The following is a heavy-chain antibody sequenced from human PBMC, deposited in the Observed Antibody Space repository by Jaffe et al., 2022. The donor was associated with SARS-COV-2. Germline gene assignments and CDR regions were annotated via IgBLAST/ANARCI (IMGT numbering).Heavy chain of an antibody. Sequence: EVQLVESGGGLVKPGGSLRLSCAASGFTFSNAWMSWVRQAPGKGLEWVGRIKSKTDGGTTDYAAPVKGRFTISRDDSKNTLYLQMNSLKTEDTAVYYCTTDLKGGDILTGYYYYYYYGMDVWGQGTTVTVSS. J-gene: IGHJ6*02. D-gene: IGHD3-9*01. CDR3: TTDLKGGDILTGYYYYYYYGMDV. CDR1: GFTFSNAW. CDR2: IKSKTDGGTT. V-gene: IGHV3-15*01.